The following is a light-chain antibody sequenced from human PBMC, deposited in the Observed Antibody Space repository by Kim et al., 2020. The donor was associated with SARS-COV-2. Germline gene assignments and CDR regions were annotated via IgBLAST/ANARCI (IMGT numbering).Light chain of an antibody. CDR1: QSIKNY. Sequence: EIVLTQSPATLSLSPGQRATLSCRASQSIKNYLAWYQQKPGQAPGLLIYDASNRATGISARFSGSGSGTDFTLTISSLEPEDFALYYCQQRGDWPPYTFGQGTKLEI. J-gene: IGKJ2*01. V-gene: IGKV3-11*01. CDR3: QQRGDWPPYT. CDR2: DAS.